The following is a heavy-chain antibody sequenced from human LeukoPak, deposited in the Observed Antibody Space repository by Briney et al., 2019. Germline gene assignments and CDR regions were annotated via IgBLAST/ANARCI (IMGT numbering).Heavy chain of an antibody. CDR3: ARYSAAAGTGSWFDP. Sequence: PGGSLRLSCEASGFTFSSYWMSWVRQAPGKGLEWVAHIKQDGSEKNYVDSVKGRFTISRDNVKNSLYLQMNSLRAEETAVYYCARYSAAAGTGSWFDPWGQGTLVTVSS. CDR1: GFTFSSYW. D-gene: IGHD6-13*01. CDR2: IKQDGSEK. V-gene: IGHV3-7*01. J-gene: IGHJ5*02.